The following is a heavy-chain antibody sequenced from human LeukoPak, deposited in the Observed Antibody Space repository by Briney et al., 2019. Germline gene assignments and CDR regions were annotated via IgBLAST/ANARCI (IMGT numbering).Heavy chain of an antibody. CDR1: GYTFTSYD. CDR3: ATCTKYYYDSSGDHDAFDI. D-gene: IGHD3-22*01. J-gene: IGHJ3*02. V-gene: IGHV1-8*01. CDR2: MNPNSGNT. Sequence: GASVKVSCKASGYTFTSYDINWVRQATGQGLEWMGWMNPNSGNTGYAQKFQGRVTMTRNTSISTAYMELSSLRSEDTAVYYCATCTKYYYDSSGDHDAFDIWGQGTMVTVSS.